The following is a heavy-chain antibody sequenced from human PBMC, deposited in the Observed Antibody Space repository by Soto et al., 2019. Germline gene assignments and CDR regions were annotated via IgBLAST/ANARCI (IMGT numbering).Heavy chain of an antibody. J-gene: IGHJ5*02. CDR1: GDSISSSSYY. CDR2: IYYIVST. CDR3: CRRAPEGFDP. Sequence: PSETLSLTCTVSGDSISSSSYYWGWVRQPPGKGLEWIGSIYYIVSTFYNPSLKSRVTISVDTSKNEFSLKVDSVTAADTALYYCCRRAPEGFDPWGQGTLVTVSS. V-gene: IGHV4-39*01.